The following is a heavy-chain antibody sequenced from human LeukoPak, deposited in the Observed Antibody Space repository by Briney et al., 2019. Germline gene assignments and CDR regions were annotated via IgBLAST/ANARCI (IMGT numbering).Heavy chain of an antibody. CDR2: IYTSGST. Sequence: PSQTLSLTCTVSGGSISSGSYYWSWIRQPAGKGLEWIGRIYTSGSTNYNPSLKSRVTISADTSRNQLSLQLTSVTAADTAVYYCARQTFGVLYFDSWGQGTLVVVSS. CDR3: ARQTFGVLYFDS. V-gene: IGHV4-61*02. J-gene: IGHJ4*02. D-gene: IGHD3-10*01. CDR1: GGSISSGSYY.